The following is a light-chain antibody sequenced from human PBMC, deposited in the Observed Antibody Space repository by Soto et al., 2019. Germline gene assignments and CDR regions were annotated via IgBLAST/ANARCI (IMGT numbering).Light chain of an antibody. V-gene: IGKV3-20*01. CDR3: QQYGSSPTT. J-gene: IGKJ1*01. CDR1: QSVTSNY. CDR2: GAS. Sequence: EIVMTQSPATLSVSPGERATLSCRASQSVTSNYLAWYQQKPGQAPRLLFFGASIRATGIPDRFSGSGSGTDFTLTIRRLEPEDFAVYHCQQYGSSPTTFGQGTKVDIK.